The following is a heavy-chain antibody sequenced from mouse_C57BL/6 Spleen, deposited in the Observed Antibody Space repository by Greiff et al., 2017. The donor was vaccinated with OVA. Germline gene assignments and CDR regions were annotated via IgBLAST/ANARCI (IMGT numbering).Heavy chain of an antibody. CDR2: IDPSDSYT. CDR1: GYTFTSYW. CDR3: ARFRDGYHEWFAY. J-gene: IGHJ3*01. V-gene: IGHV1-50*01. D-gene: IGHD2-3*01. Sequence: VQLQQPGAELVKPGASVKLSCKASGYTFTSYWMQWVKQRPGQGLEWIGEIDPSDSYTNYNQKFKGKATLTVDTSSSTTYMQLSSLTSEDSAVYYCARFRDGYHEWFAYWGQGTLVTVSA.